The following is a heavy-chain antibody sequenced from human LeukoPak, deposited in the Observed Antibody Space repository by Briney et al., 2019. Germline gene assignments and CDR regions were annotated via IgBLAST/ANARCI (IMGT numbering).Heavy chain of an antibody. CDR1: GYTFTSYY. V-gene: IGHV3-30-3*01. Sequence: SCKASGYTFTSYYMHWVRQAPGKGLEWVAVISYDGSNKYYADSVKGRFTISRDNSKNTLYLQMNSLRAEDTAVYYCARHARWGVVIAAAGPYFDYWGQGTLVTVSS. J-gene: IGHJ4*02. CDR2: ISYDGSNK. D-gene: IGHD6-13*01. CDR3: ARHARWGVVIAAAGPYFDY.